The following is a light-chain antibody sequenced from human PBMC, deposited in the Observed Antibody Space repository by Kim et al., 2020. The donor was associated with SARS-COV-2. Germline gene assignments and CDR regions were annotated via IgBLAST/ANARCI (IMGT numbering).Light chain of an antibody. V-gene: IGKV1-39*01. J-gene: IGKJ4*01. CDR3: QQSYSRLT. CDR2: AAS. Sequence: SASVGDRVTITCRASQSISSYLNWYQQKPGKAPKLLIYAASSLQSGVPSRFSGSGSGTDFTLTISSLQPEDFATYYCQQSYSRLTFGGGTKVDIK. CDR1: QSISSY.